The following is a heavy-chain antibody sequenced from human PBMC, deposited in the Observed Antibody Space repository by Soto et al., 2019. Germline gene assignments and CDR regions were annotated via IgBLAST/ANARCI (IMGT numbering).Heavy chain of an antibody. D-gene: IGHD2-2*01. V-gene: IGHV3-11*06. CDR2: ISGSNIYT. CDR3: ARDGGEVIPAAIGGGYGMDV. J-gene: IGHJ6*02. Sequence: PGGSLRLSCAASGFTFSDYYMSWIRQAPGKGLEWISYISGSNIYTNYADSVKGRFTISRDNANNSLYLQMDSLGVEDTAVYYCARDGGEVIPAAIGGGYGMDVWGQGTTVTVSS. CDR1: GFTFSDYY.